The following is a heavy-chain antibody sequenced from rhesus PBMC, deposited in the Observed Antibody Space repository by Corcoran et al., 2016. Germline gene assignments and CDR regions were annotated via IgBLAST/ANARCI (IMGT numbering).Heavy chain of an antibody. Sequence: QVQLQESGPGLVQPSETLSLPCSVSGASIADYYYWSWVRQSPGKGLAWIGGVYGWSGSTYYNPSLKSRRTIAKETSKIQFYLRLTSVTAADTAVYDCARRYPYNRGWADAFDFWGQGLRVTVSS. J-gene: IGHJ3*01. V-gene: IGHV4-143*01. CDR1: GASIADYYY. CDR3: ARRYPYNRGWADAFDF. CDR2: VYGWSGST. D-gene: IGHD2-33*01.